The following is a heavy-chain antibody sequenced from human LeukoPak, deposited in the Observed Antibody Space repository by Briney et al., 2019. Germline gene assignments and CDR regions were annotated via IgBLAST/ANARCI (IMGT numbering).Heavy chain of an antibody. J-gene: IGHJ4*02. CDR3: ARDKRFRGYFDY. V-gene: IGHV4-30-4*08. Sequence: SETLSLTCTVSGGSISSSSYYWGWIRQPPGKGLEWIGYIYYSGSTYYNPSLKSRVTISVDTSKNQFSLKLSSVTAADTAVYYCARDKRFRGYFDYWGQGTLVTVSS. CDR2: IYYSGST. CDR1: GGSISSSSYY. D-gene: IGHD3-16*01.